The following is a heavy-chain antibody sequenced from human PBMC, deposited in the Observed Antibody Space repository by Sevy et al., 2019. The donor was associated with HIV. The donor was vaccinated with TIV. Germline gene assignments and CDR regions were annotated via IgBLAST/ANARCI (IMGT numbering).Heavy chain of an antibody. J-gene: IGHJ4*02. Sequence: GGSLRLSCAASGFSVNSNYMTWVRQAPGKGLEGVSVIYSDETTYHADSVKDRFTISGDNSKNMLYLQMSSLRAEDTAIYYCAGGKSGYGYSLNYWGQGTLVTVSS. CDR3: AGGKSGYGYSLNY. D-gene: IGHD5-18*01. CDR1: GFSVNSNY. CDR2: IYSDETT. V-gene: IGHV3-66*01.